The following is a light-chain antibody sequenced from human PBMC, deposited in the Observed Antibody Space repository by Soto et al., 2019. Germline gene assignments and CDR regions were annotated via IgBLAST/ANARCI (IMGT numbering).Light chain of an antibody. CDR2: AAS. J-gene: IGKJ1*01. CDR3: QQSYSIPWT. Sequence: GDRVTITCRPSQIISIYLNWYQQKPGKAPELLIYAASSLQSGLPSRFSGSGSGTVFTLTISSLQPEDFATYYCQQSYSIPWTFGQGTKVDIK. V-gene: IGKV1-39*01. CDR1: QIISIY.